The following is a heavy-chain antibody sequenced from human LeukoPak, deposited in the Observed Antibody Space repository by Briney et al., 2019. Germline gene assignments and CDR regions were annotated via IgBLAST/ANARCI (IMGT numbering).Heavy chain of an antibody. CDR3: ALGLVTDY. V-gene: IGHV3-66*01. CDR2: IYSGGST. Sequence: GGSLRLSCAASGFTFSSYSMNWVRQAPGKGLEWVSVIYSGGSTYYADSVKGRFTISRDNSKNTLYLQMDSLRVEDTAVYYCALGLVTDYWGQGTLVTVSS. J-gene: IGHJ4*02. D-gene: IGHD3-9*01. CDR1: GFTFSSYS.